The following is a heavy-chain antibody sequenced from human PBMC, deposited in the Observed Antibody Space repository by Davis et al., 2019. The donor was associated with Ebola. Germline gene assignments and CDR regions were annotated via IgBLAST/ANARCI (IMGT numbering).Heavy chain of an antibody. CDR1: GYTFPHFA. V-gene: IGHV1-3*04. CDR3: ARIHSAHDWPWSALYI. J-gene: IGHJ3*02. CDR2: IDTDNGNT. Sequence: ASVKVSCKASGYTFPHFALHWVRQAPGQSLEWMGWIDTDNGNTKFSERFQGRVAITRDKFASTAFMEVSSLKSEDTAVYYCARIHSAHDWPWSALYIWGQGTTVIVSS. D-gene: IGHD5-12*01.